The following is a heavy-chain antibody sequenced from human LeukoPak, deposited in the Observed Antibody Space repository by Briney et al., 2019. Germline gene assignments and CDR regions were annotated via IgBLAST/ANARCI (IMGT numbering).Heavy chain of an antibody. CDR3: ARLDNGRGAFDY. D-gene: IGHD1-26*01. CDR2: MYYSGST. Sequence: SETLSLTCTVSGGSVSSYFWSWIRQPPGKGLQWIGYMYYSGSTNYNPSLKSRVTISIDTSKNQFSLQLSSVTAADTAVYYCARLDNGRGAFDYWGQGTLVTVSS. J-gene: IGHJ4*02. CDR1: GGSVSSYF. V-gene: IGHV4-59*02.